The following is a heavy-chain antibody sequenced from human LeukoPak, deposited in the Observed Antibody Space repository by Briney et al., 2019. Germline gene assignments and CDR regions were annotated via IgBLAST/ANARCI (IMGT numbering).Heavy chain of an antibody. CDR3: ARGGPRYSSSWYLN. D-gene: IGHD6-13*01. Sequence: ASVKVSCKASGYTFTSYAMNWVRQAPGQGLEWMGWINTNTGNPTYAQGFTGRFVFSLDTSVSTAYLQISSLKAEDTAVYYCARGGPRYSSSWYLNWGQGTLVTASS. V-gene: IGHV7-4-1*02. J-gene: IGHJ4*02. CDR1: GYTFTSYA. CDR2: INTNTGNP.